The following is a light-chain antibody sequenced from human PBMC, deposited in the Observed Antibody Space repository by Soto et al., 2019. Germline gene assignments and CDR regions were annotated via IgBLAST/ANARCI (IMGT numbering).Light chain of an antibody. V-gene: IGKV3-15*01. CDR3: QQYNNLPRT. Sequence: EIVMTQSPATLSVYPGERATLSCRASQSVSSNLAWYQQKPGQAPRLLIYLASTRATGIPARFSGSGSGTEFTLTISSLQSEDFAVYYRQQYNNLPRTCGQGTTLESK. CDR1: QSVSSN. CDR2: LAS. J-gene: IGKJ2*01.